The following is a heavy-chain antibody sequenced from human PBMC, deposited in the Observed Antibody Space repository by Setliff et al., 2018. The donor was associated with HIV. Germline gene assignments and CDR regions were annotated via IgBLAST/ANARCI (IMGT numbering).Heavy chain of an antibody. D-gene: IGHD5-18*01. CDR2: ISSSGSYI. Sequence: PGGSLRLSCAASGFTFIDYALNWVRQAPGKGLEWVSSISSSGSYIYYAGSLKGRFTISRDNARNSLYLEMNTLRDDDTGVYYCLRGSIQVPGLDHMDVCGKGTTVTVSS. CDR1: GFTFIDYA. CDR3: LRGSIQVPGLDHMDV. J-gene: IGHJ6*03. V-gene: IGHV3-21*01.